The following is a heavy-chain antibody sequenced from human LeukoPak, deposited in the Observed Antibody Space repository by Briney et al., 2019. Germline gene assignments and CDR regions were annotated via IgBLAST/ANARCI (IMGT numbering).Heavy chain of an antibody. CDR2: ISYDGSNK. J-gene: IGHJ6*04. CDR1: GFTFSSYG. D-gene: IGHD2-2*01. CDR3: AKGDPYCSSTSCYPYYYYGMDV. Sequence: GRSLRLSCAASGFTFSSYGMHWVRQAPGKGLEWVAVISYDGSNKYYADSVKGRFTISGDNSKNTLYLQMNSLRAEDTAVYYCAKGDPYCSSTSCYPYYYYGMDVWGKGTTVTVSS. V-gene: IGHV3-30*18.